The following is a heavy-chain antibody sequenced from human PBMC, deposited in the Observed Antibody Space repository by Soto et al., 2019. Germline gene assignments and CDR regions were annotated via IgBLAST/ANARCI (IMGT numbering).Heavy chain of an antibody. CDR2: INQSGRP. CDR1: SGTISRCNW. J-gene: IGHJ5*02. Sequence: QVQLQESGPGLVKPSGTLSLTCAVSSGTISRCNWWTWVRQPPGKGLEWIGEINQSGRPNYNPSLMRRVTVSVDRSKSQFFLKLSSVTAADTAIDYSADLGMVAAHSDFDPWGRGTLVTVSS. D-gene: IGHD2-15*01. CDR3: ADLGMVAAHSDFDP. V-gene: IGHV4-4*02.